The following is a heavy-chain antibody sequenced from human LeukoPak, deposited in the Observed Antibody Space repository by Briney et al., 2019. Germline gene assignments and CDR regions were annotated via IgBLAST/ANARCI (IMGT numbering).Heavy chain of an antibody. CDR3: AAAARPNPYYYYYYMDV. V-gene: IGHV1-58*02. D-gene: IGHD6-6*01. J-gene: IGHJ6*03. Sequence: SVKVSCKASGYTFTGYYMHWVRQAPGQGLEWIGWIVVGSGNTNYAQKFQERVTITRDMSTSTAYMELSSLRSEDTAVYYCAAAARPNPYYYYYYMDVWGKGTTVTVSS. CDR1: GYTFTGYY. CDR2: IVVGSGNT.